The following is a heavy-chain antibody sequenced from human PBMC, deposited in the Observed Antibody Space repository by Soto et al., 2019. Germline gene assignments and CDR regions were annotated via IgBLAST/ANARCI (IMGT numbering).Heavy chain of an antibody. D-gene: IGHD3-10*01. J-gene: IGHJ4*02. CDR3: AQNGGSGTFYSFDY. Sequence: GGSLRLSCAASGFTFSSYAMSWVRQAPGKELAWVSAISSSGKTTYYADSVRGRFTISRDNSKNTLYLHMHSLRAEDTAVYFWAQNGGSGTFYSFDYWGQGTLVTVSS. CDR2: ISSSGKTT. V-gene: IGHV3-23*01. CDR1: GFTFSSYA.